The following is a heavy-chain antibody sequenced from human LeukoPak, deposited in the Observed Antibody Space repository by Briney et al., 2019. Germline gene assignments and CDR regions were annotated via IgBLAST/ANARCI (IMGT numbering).Heavy chain of an antibody. D-gene: IGHD3-10*01. V-gene: IGHV3-30*18. CDR1: EFTFSNYV. CDR3: AKDGVLWFGELSLIPNTHLDY. CDR2: ISYDGSNK. J-gene: IGHJ4*02. Sequence: PGGSLRLSCAASEFTFSNYVMHWVRQAPGKGLEWVAVISYDGSNKYYADSVQGRFTISRDNSKNTLYLQMNSLRAEDTAVYYCAKDGVLWFGELSLIPNTHLDYWGQGTLVTVSS.